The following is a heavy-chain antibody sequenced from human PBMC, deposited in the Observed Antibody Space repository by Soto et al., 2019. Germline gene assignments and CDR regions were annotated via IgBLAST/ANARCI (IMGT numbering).Heavy chain of an antibody. CDR2: TSIGGNT. CDR3: AKDLRPGLVVPTKSGFDP. D-gene: IGHD3-10*01. V-gene: IGHV3-23*01. CDR1: GFPFNTYA. Sequence: GGSLRLSCGASGFPFNTYAMTWFRQLPGMGLEWVSTTSIGGNTDFAESVRGRFSVSRDNSKNTLYLQMTNLRAEDAAIYFCAKDLRPGLVVPTKSGFDPWGQGTRVTV. J-gene: IGHJ5*02.